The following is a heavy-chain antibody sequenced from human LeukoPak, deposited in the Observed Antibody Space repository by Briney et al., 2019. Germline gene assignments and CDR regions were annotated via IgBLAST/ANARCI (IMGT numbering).Heavy chain of an antibody. D-gene: IGHD3-16*02. J-gene: IGHJ5*02. CDR1: GFTFSSYA. CDR3: AKDGSVPGSPRSVWGSYRYTPNFYWFDP. CDR2: ISGSGGST. Sequence: QAGGSLRLSCAASGFTFSSYAMSWVRQAPGKGLEWVSAISGSGGSTYYADSVKGRFTISRDNSKNTLYLQMNSLRAEDTAVYYCAKDGSVPGSPRSVWGSYRYTPNFYWFDPWGQGTLVTVSS. V-gene: IGHV3-23*01.